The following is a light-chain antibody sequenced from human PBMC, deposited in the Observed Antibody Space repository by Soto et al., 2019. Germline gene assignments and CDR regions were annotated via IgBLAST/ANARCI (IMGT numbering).Light chain of an antibody. CDR1: SSDVGIYNY. CDR3: SSYAGSNIVV. J-gene: IGLJ2*01. V-gene: IGLV2-8*01. Sequence: QSALTQPPSASGSPGQSVTISCTGTSSDVGIYNYVSWYQQHPGKAPKLMIYEVSKRPSGVPDRFSGSKSGNTASLTVSGLQAEDEADYYCSSYAGSNIVVFGGGTKLPVL. CDR2: EVS.